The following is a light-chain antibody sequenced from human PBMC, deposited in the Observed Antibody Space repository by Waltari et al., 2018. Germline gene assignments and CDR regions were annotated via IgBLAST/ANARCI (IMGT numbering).Light chain of an antibody. CDR3: QTGGHGTWV. CDR2: INSDGSH. Sequence: QLVLTQSPSASASLGASVKLTCTLDSGHSSNIVAWLQQQAEEGPRYLMKINSDGSHSKGDEIPDRFSGSRSGAERYLTISSVQSEDEADYYCQTGGHGTWVFGGGTKLTVL. J-gene: IGLJ3*02. V-gene: IGLV4-69*01. CDR1: SGHSSNI.